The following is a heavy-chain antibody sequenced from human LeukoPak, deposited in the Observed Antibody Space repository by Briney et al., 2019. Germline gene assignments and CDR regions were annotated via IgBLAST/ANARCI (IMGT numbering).Heavy chain of an antibody. CDR1: GGTFSSYT. J-gene: IGHJ3*02. Sequence: SVKVSXKASGGTFSSYTISWVRQAPGQGLEWMGRIFPILGIANYAQKFHGRVTITADKSTSTAYMELSSLRSEDTAVYYCARDNTYYDFWSGYFDAFDIWGQGTMVTVSS. CDR3: ARDNTYYDFWSGYFDAFDI. CDR2: IFPILGIA. V-gene: IGHV1-69*04. D-gene: IGHD3-3*01.